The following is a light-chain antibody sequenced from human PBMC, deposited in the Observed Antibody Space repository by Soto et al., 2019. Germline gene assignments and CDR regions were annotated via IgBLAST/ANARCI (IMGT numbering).Light chain of an antibody. J-gene: IGLJ2*01. CDR3: SSFAGINNTIL. CDR1: RSDVGGYNY. CDR2: EVF. V-gene: IGLV2-8*01. Sequence: QSALTQPPSASGSPGQSVTISCTGTRSDVGGYNYVSWYQQLPGKAPKLIIYEVFRRPSGVPDRFSGSKSANTASLTVSGLQADDEADYYCSSFAGINNTILFVGGTKLTVL.